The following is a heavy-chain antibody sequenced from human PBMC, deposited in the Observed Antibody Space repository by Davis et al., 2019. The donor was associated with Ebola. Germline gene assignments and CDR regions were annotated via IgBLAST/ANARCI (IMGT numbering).Heavy chain of an antibody. Sequence: SGTLSLTCAVYAGSFSDYYWNWIRQPPGKGLEWIGSIYYSGSTYYNPSLKSRVTISVDTSKNQFSLKLSSVTAADTAVYYCASPYYDSSGYYYFDYWGQGTLVTVSS. CDR2: IYYSGST. D-gene: IGHD3-22*01. CDR1: AGSFSDYY. J-gene: IGHJ4*02. CDR3: ASPYYDSSGYYYFDY. V-gene: IGHV4-34*01.